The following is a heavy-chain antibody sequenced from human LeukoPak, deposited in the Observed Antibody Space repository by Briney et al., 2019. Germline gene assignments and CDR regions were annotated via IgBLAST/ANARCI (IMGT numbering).Heavy chain of an antibody. J-gene: IGHJ4*02. CDR1: GFTFSSYS. V-gene: IGHV3-48*01. CDR3: ARDNRDWAFDY. CDR2: ITGSSSTI. Sequence: PGGSLRLSCAASGFTFSSYSMNWVRQAAGKGLEWVSYITGSSSTINYADSVKGRFTISRDNSKNTLVLQMNSLRSEDTAVYFCARDNRDWAFDYWGQGTLVTVSS. D-gene: IGHD2-21*02.